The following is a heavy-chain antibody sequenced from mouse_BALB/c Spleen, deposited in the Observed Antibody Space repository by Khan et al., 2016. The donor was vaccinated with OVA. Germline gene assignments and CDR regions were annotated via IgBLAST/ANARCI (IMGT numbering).Heavy chain of an antibody. V-gene: IGHV1-4*01. CDR3: VRDGAYHRNDGWFAY. D-gene: IGHD2-14*01. Sequence: VQLQQSGAELARPGASVKMSCKASGYTFTSYTIHWIKKRPGQGLEWIGYINPSNDYTNYNQKFKDKATMTTDKSSTTSYLRLRRLTSDDSAVYNCVRDGAYHRNDGWFAYWGQGTLVTVSA. CDR1: GYTFTSYT. J-gene: IGHJ3*01. CDR2: INPSNDYT.